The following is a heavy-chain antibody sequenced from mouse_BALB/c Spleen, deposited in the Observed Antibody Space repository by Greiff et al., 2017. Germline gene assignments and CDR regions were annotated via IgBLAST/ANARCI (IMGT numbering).Heavy chain of an antibody. Sequence: QVQLQQSGPGLVAPSQSLSITCTVSGFSLTGYGVNWVRQPPGKGLEWLGMIWGDGSTDYNSALKSRLSISKDNSKSQVFLKMNSLQTDDTARYYCARHYDYDLGWFAYWGQGTLVTVSA. CDR3: ARHYDYDLGWFAY. CDR1: GFSLTGYG. V-gene: IGHV2-6-7*01. CDR2: IWGDGST. J-gene: IGHJ3*01. D-gene: IGHD2-4*01.